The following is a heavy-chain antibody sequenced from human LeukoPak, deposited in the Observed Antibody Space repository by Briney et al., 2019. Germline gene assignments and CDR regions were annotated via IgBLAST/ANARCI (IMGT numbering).Heavy chain of an antibody. CDR1: GFTFSSYE. Sequence: GGSLRLSCAASGFTFSSYEMNWVRQAPGKGLEWVSYISSSGSTIYYADSVKGRFTISRDNAKNSLYLQMNSLRAEDTAVYYCARVSMGSVGASGYWGQGPLVTVSS. CDR2: ISSSGSTI. D-gene: IGHD1-26*01. CDR3: ARVSMGSVGASGY. V-gene: IGHV3-48*03. J-gene: IGHJ4*02.